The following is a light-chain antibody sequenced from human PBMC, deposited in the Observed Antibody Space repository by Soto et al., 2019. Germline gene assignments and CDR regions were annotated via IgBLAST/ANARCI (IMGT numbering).Light chain of an antibody. V-gene: IGLV1-44*01. CDR3: ATWDDSLTAV. CDR1: TSNIGSKT. J-gene: IGLJ2*01. CDR2: NNN. Sequence: QPVLTQPPSASGTPGQRVTISCSGSTSNIGSKTVSWYQQLPGSAPKVLIYNNNERPSGVPDRFSGSKSGTSASLAISGLQSEDEAAYYCATWDDSLTAVFGGGTKVTVL.